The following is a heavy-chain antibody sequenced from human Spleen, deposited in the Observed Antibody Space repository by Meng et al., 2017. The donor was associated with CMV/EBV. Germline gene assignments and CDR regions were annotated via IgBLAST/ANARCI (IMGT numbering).Heavy chain of an antibody. CDR1: GFTFSSYD. Sequence: GESLKISCAACGFTFSSYDMHWVRQATGKGLEWVSAIGTAGDTYYPGSVKGQFTISRENAKNSLYLQMNSLRAGDTAVYYCARRRARPYYYGMDVWGQGTTVTVSS. CDR2: IGTAGDT. J-gene: IGHJ6*02. V-gene: IGHV3-13*03. CDR3: ARRRARPYYYGMDV.